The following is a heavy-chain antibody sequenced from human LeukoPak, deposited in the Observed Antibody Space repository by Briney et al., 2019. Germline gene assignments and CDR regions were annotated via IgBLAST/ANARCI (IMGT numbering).Heavy chain of an antibody. D-gene: IGHD5-18*01. V-gene: IGHV3-30*02. CDR3: ASQFPSGYSYVTHAIDY. Sequence: GGSLRLSCAASGFTFSSYGMHWVRQAPGKGLEWVAFIRYDGSNKYYADSVKGRFTISRDNSKNTLYLQMNSLRAEDTAVYYCASQFPSGYSYVTHAIDYWGQGTLVTVSS. J-gene: IGHJ4*02. CDR1: GFTFSSYG. CDR2: IRYDGSNK.